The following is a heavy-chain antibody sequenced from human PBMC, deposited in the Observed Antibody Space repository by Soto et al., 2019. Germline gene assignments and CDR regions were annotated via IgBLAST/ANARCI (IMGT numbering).Heavy chain of an antibody. CDR1: EFTITSYA. CDR2: ISSSDGST. Sequence: GRSLRLSCAASEFTITSYAIRWVSQAPGKGLEWVSGISSSDGSTYYADSVKGRFTISRDNSKKTVYLQMDSLRAEDTAIYYCEPGRQPGMDNWGQGTLVTVSS. J-gene: IGHJ4*02. D-gene: IGHD3-10*01. V-gene: IGHV3-23*01. CDR3: EPGRQPGMDN.